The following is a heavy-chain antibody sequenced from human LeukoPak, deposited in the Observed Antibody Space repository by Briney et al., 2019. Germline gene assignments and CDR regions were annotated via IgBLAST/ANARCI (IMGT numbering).Heavy chain of an antibody. V-gene: IGHV3-20*01. D-gene: IGHD6-19*01. CDR3: ARGVASGRYTHHSYYYYYYMDV. J-gene: IGHJ6*03. CDR2: INWNGGST. CDR1: GFTFDDYG. Sequence: GGSLRLSCAASGFTFDDYGMSWVRQAPGKGLEWVSGINWNGGSTGYADSVKGRFTISRDNAKNSLYLQMNSLRAEDTALYHCARGVASGRYTHHSYYYYYYMDVWGKGTTVTISS.